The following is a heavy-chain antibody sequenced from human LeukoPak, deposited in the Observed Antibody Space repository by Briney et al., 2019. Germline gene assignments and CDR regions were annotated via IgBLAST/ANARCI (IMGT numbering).Heavy chain of an antibody. CDR1: GFTFSSYA. CDR3: AQNGYISSWFQYYYYYMDV. V-gene: IGHV3-23*01. CDR2: FSGSGGST. D-gene: IGHD6-13*01. J-gene: IGHJ6*03. Sequence: PGGSLRLSCAASGFTFSSYAMSWIRQAPGKGLGGSPAFSGSGGSTYYADSVKGRFTISRDNSKNTLYLQMNSLRAEDTAVYYCAQNGYISSWFQYYYYYMDVWGKGTTVTVSS.